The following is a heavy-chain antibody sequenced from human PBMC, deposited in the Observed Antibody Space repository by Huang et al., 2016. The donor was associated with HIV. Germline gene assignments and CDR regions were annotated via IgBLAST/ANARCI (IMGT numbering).Heavy chain of an antibody. J-gene: IGHJ3*02. CDR3: ARHMDCSSSSCLAGGHERGPFDM. V-gene: IGHV4-39*01. CDR2: IYYRGST. CDR1: GGSISSSSYY. D-gene: IGHD2-2*01. Sequence: QLQLQESGPGLVKPSETLSLTCSVSGGSISSSSYYWGWIRQPPGKGLEWIGSIYYRGSTCYNPSVKSRVTISVETSKNQFSRRLSSVTAADTSVYYCARHMDCSSSSCLAGGHERGPFDMWGQGTMVTVSS.